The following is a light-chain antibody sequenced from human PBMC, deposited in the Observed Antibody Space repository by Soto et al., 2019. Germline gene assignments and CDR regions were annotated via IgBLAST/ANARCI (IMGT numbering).Light chain of an antibody. CDR2: DAT. Sequence: EIQRAQSPSSLSASVGDRVTITCQASQDINNYLNWYQQKPGKAPKLRIFDATNLETGVPSRFSGGGSRTHFSFTISSRQPEDFATYYCHQYDSLPPTFGQGTRLE. J-gene: IGKJ5*01. V-gene: IGKV1-33*01. CDR1: QDINNY. CDR3: HQYDSLPPT.